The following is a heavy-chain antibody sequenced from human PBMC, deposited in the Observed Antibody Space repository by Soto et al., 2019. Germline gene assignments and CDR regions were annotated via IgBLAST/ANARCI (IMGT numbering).Heavy chain of an antibody. D-gene: IGHD3-22*01. CDR1: GYSFAGYW. CDR2: IDPSHSQT. J-gene: IGHJ4*02. CDR3: ARQIYDSDTGPNFQYYFDS. Sequence: PGESLKISCMGSGYSFAGYWITWVRQKPGKGLEWMGRIDPSHSQTYYSPSFRGHVTISVTKSITTVFLQWSSLRASDTAMYYCARQIYDSDTGPNFQYYFDSWGKGTPVTVSS. V-gene: IGHV5-10-1*01.